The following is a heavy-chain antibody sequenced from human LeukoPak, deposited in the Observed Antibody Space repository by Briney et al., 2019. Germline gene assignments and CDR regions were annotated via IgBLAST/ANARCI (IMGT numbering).Heavy chain of an antibody. CDR2: INTNTGNP. V-gene: IGHV7-4-1*02. CDR3: ARSYYVWGSYPLDY. D-gene: IGHD3-16*02. CDR1: GYRFTNYA. J-gene: IGHJ4*02. Sequence: ASVKVSCKTSGYRFTNYAVNWVRQAPGQGLEWMGRINTNTGNPTYAQGFTGRFVFSLDISVSTAYLQISSLKAEDTAVYYCARSYYVWGSYPLDYWGQGTLVTVSS.